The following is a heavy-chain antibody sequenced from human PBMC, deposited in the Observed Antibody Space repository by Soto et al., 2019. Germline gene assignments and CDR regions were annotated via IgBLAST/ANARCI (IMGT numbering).Heavy chain of an antibody. CDR3: ARVPDR. CDR1: GGSISSYY. CDR2: IYYSGST. V-gene: IGHV4-59*12. J-gene: IGHJ5*02. Sequence: SETLSLTCTVSGGSISSYYWSWIRQPPGKGLEWIGYIYYSGSTNYNPSLKSRVTISVDTSMNELSLRLSSVTAADTAVYYCARVPDRWGQGTLVTVSS. D-gene: IGHD2-2*01.